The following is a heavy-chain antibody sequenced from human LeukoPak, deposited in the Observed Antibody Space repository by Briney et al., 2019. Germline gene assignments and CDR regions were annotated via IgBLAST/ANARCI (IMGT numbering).Heavy chain of an antibody. J-gene: IGHJ4*02. Sequence: PGGSLRLSCAASRFTFSNYWMHWVRQAPGKGLVWVSRINGDGSDTTYADSVKGRLTISRDNAKGTLYVQMNSLRVEDTAIYYCARTMTGGFFDYWGQGALVTVSS. CDR2: INGDGSDT. CDR3: ARTMTGGFFDY. D-gene: IGHD3-16*01. V-gene: IGHV3-74*01. CDR1: RFTFSNYW.